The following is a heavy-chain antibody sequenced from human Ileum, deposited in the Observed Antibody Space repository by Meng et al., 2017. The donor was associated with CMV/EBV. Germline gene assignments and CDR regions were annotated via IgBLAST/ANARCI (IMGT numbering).Heavy chain of an antibody. Sequence: GESLKISCAASGFTFSSNGMHWVRQAPGKGLEYVSFISSNGGSTYYADSVKGRFTISRDNSKNTLYLQMNSLRAEDTAVYYCARSLMSSSWELDFDYWGQGTLVTVSS. J-gene: IGHJ4*02. CDR2: ISSNGGST. CDR3: ARSLMSSSWELDFDY. D-gene: IGHD6-13*01. V-gene: IGHV3-64*02. CDR1: GFTFSSNG.